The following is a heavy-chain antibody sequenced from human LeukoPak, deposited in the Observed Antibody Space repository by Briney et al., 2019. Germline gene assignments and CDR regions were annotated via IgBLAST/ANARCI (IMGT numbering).Heavy chain of an antibody. CDR3: ARVVVTGGYYFDY. CDR2: IYYSGST. V-gene: IGHV4-39*01. Sequence: SETLSLTCTVSGGSIISGSHYWGWIRQPPGKGLEWIANIYYSGSTYYNPSLKSRVAISVDTSKNLCSLNLSSVTATDTAVYYCARVVVTGGYYFDYWGQGTLVTVSS. CDR1: GGSIISGSHY. D-gene: IGHD2-2*01. J-gene: IGHJ4*02.